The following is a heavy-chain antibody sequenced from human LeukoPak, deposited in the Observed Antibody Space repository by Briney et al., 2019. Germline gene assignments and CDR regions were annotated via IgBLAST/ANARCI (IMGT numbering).Heavy chain of an antibody. CDR1: GGSISSHY. CDR2: IYYSWST. V-gene: IGHV4-59*11. CDR3: ARDHYDFWSGYYTGAFDI. D-gene: IGHD3-3*01. J-gene: IGHJ3*02. Sequence: PSETLSLTCTVPGGSISSHYWSWIWQPPGKGLEWIGYIYYSWSTNYNPSLKSRVTISVDTSKNQFSLKLSSVTAADTAVYYCARDHYDFWSGYYTGAFDIWGQGTMVTVSS.